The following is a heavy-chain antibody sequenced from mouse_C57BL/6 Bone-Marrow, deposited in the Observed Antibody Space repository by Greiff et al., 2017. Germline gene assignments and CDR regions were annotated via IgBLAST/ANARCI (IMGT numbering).Heavy chain of an antibody. CDR3: ARGRDYDYYDY. CDR2: IDPSDSYT. J-gene: IGHJ2*01. V-gene: IGHV1-69*01. Sequence: QVQLQQSGAELVMPGASVKLSCKASGYTFTSYWMHWVKQRPGQGLEWIGEIDPSDSYTNYNQKFKGKSTLTVDKSSSTAYMQLSSLTSEDSAVYYCARGRDYDYYDYWGQGTTLTVSS. CDR1: GYTFTSYW. D-gene: IGHD2-4*01.